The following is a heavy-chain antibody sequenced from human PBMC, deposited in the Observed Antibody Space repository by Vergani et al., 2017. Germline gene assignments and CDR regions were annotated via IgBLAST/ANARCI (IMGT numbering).Heavy chain of an antibody. D-gene: IGHD5-24*01. J-gene: IGHJ4*02. Sequence: EVQLVESGGGLIQPGGSLRLSCAASGFTVSSNYISWVRQAPGKGLEWVSVSYSGGSTYYADSVKGRFTISRDNSKNTLYLQMNSLRAEDTAVYYCARLEETRGYGYNCWGQGTLVTVSS. CDR3: ARLEETRGYGYNC. CDR2: SYSGGST. CDR1: GFTVSSNY. V-gene: IGHV3-53*01.